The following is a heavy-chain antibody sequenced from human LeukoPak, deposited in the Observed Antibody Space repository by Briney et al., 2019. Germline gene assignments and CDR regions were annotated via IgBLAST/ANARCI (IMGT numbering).Heavy chain of an antibody. CDR3: ATSSIAAPYYYYGMDV. J-gene: IGHJ6*02. Sequence: SVKVSCKASGGTFSSFGLSWVRQAPGQGLEWMGGIIPIFGTANYAQNFQGRVTITADESTSTAYMELSSLRSEDTAVYYCATSSIAAPYYYYGMDVWGQGTTVTVSS. V-gene: IGHV1-69*13. D-gene: IGHD6-6*01. CDR1: GGTFSSFG. CDR2: IIPIFGTA.